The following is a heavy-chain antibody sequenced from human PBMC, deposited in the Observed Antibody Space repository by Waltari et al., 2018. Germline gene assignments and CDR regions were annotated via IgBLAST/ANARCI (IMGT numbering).Heavy chain of an antibody. CDR1: GGSISSSSYY. CDR3: ARRRKVLLWFGELNEDYYYGMDV. Sequence: QLQLQESGPGLVKPSETLSLTCTVSGGSISSSSYYWGWIRQHPGKGLEWIGSLYYSVGTYSNPSRKSRVTISVDTSKNQFSLKLSSVTATDTAVYYCARRRKVLLWFGELNEDYYYGMDVWGQGTTVTVSS. CDR2: LYYSVGT. D-gene: IGHD3-10*01. J-gene: IGHJ6*02. V-gene: IGHV4-39*01.